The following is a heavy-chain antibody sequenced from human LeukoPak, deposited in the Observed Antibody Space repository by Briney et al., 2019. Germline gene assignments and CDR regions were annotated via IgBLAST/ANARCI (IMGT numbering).Heavy chain of an antibody. J-gene: IGHJ6*03. CDR3: ARTLYSWGNYYYYYYMDV. CDR2: IYTSGST. V-gene: IGHV4-4*07. Sequence: SETLSLTCTVSGGSISSYYWSWLRQPAGKGLEWIGRIYTSGSTNYNPSLKSRVTMSVDTSKNQFSLKLSSVTAADTAVYYCARTLYSWGNYYYYYYMDVWGKGTTVTISS. D-gene: IGHD5-18*01. CDR1: GGSISSYY.